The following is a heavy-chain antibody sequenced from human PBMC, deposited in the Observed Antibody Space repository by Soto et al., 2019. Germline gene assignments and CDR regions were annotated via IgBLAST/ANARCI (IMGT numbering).Heavy chain of an antibody. Sequence: EVQLVESGGGLVQPGGSLRLSCAVSGFIFSDCWMTWVRQAPGKGLEWVANINPEGSEKYYVDSVKGRFTISRDNAKNSLYLQMISLRAEDTALYYCARARIDYWGRGTLITVSS. CDR2: INPEGSEK. J-gene: IGHJ4*02. CDR3: ARARIDY. CDR1: GFIFSDCW. V-gene: IGHV3-7*03.